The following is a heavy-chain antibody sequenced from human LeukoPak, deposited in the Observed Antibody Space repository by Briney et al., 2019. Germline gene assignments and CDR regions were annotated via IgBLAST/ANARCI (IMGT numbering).Heavy chain of an antibody. CDR1: GYTFTSYG. CDR3: ARVPPEIYDIFNAFDY. D-gene: IGHD3-9*01. Sequence: ASVKVSCKASGYTFTSYGISWVRQAPGQGLEWMGWISAYNGNTNYAQKLQGRVTMTTDTSTSTAYMELRSLRSDDTAVYYCARVPPEIYDIFNAFDYWGQGTLVTVSS. CDR2: ISAYNGNT. J-gene: IGHJ4*02. V-gene: IGHV1-18*01.